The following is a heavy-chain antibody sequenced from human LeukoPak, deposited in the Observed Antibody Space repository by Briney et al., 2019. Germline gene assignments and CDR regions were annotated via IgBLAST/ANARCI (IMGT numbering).Heavy chain of an antibody. CDR3: ARVWGRIAAAGSYYYGMDV. CDR2: ISSSSSYI. Sequence: GGSLRLSCAASGFTFSSYSMNWVRQAPGKGLEWVSSISSSSSYIYYADSVKGRFTISRDNAKNSLYLQMNSLRAEDTAVYYCARVWGRIAAAGSYYYGMDVWGQGTTVTASS. V-gene: IGHV3-21*01. CDR1: GFTFSSYS. D-gene: IGHD6-13*01. J-gene: IGHJ6*02.